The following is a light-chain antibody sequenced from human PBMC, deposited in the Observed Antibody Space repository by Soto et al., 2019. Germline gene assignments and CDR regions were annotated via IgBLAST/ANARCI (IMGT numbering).Light chain of an antibody. CDR3: QQYNYLWT. V-gene: IGKV3-15*01. CDR1: QSVSSH. Sequence: EMVMTQSPATLSVSPGEGATLSCRASQSVSSHLAWYQQKPGQAPRLLIYDASTRATGVAGRFIGSGSGTEFTLAIISVQSEDFAVYYCQQYNYLWTFGQGTKVDIK. CDR2: DAS. J-gene: IGKJ1*01.